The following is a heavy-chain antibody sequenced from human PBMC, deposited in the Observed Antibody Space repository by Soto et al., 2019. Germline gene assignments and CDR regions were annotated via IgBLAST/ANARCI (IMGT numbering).Heavy chain of an antibody. CDR3: ARDMYSSSQPYYYYMDV. J-gene: IGHJ6*03. CDR2: IYYSGST. V-gene: IGHV4-59*01. CDR1: GGSISSYY. Sequence: SETLSLTCTVSGGSISSYYWSWIRQPPGKGLEWIGYIYYSGSTNYNPSLKSRVTISVDTSKNQFSLKLSSVTAADTAVYYCARDMYSSSQPYYYYMDVWGKGTTVTVSS. D-gene: IGHD6-13*01.